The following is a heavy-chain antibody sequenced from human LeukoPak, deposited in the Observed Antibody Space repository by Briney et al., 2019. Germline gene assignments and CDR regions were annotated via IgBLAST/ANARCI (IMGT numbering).Heavy chain of an antibody. CDR2: FNPEDGET. V-gene: IGHV1-24*01. Sequence: ASVTVSCKVSGYTLTELSMHWVRQAPGKGLEWMGGFNPEDGETIYAQKFQGRVTMTEDTSTNTAYMELSSLRSEDTAVYYCATYPTFSYGSGSYAFDIWGQGTMVTVSS. J-gene: IGHJ3*02. CDR1: GYTLTELS. CDR3: ATYPTFSYGSGSYAFDI. D-gene: IGHD3-10*01.